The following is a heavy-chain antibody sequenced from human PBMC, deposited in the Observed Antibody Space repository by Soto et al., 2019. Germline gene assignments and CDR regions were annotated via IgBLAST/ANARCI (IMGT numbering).Heavy chain of an antibody. D-gene: IGHD2-15*01. CDR3: AGGYCSGGSCYSGYYYGMDV. CDR2: TYYRSKWYN. Sequence: SQTLSLTCAISGDSVSSNSAAWNWIRQSPSRGLEWLGGTYYRSKWYNDYAVSVKSRITINPDTSKNQFSLQLNSVTPEDTAVYYCAGGYCSGGSCYSGYYYGMDVWGQGTTVTVS. J-gene: IGHJ6*02. V-gene: IGHV6-1*01. CDR1: GDSVSSNSAA.